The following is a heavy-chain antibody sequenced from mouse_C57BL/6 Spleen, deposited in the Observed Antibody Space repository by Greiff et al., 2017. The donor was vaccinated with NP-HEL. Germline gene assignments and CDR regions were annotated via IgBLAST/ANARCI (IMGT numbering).Heavy chain of an antibody. CDR2: INPYNGDT. CDR3: ARGGVDY. V-gene: IGHV1-20*01. J-gene: IGHJ2*01. D-gene: IGHD1-1*02. Sequence: EVQLVESGPELVKPGASVKISCKASGYSFTGYFMNWVMQSHGKSLEWIGRINPYNGDTFYNQKFKGKATLTVDKSSSTAHMELRSLTSEDSAVYYCARGGVDYWGQGTTLTVSS. CDR1: GYSFTGYF.